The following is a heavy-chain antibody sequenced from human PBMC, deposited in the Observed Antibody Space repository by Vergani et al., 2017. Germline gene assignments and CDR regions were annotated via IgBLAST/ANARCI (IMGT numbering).Heavy chain of an antibody. Sequence: QVQLVESGGGVVQPGGSLRLSCAASGFTFSSYGMHWVRQAPGKGLEWVAFIRYDGSNKYYADSVKGRFTISRDNSKTQLYLHMNSLRAEDTAVYYCAKDGRVVGGGTYYYYGMDVWGQGTTVTVSS. CDR3: AKDGRVVGGGTYYYYGMDV. J-gene: IGHJ6*02. V-gene: IGHV3-30*02. CDR1: GFTFSSYG. D-gene: IGHD2-15*01. CDR2: IRYDGSNK.